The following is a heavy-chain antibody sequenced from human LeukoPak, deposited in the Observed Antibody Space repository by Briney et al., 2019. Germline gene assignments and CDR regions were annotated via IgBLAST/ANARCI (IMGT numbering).Heavy chain of an antibody. V-gene: IGHV3-20*04. CDR3: AREIRRYYYDSSGYYQLDY. D-gene: IGHD3-22*01. CDR2: INWNGGST. CDR1: GFTFSDYS. J-gene: IGHJ4*02. Sequence: PGGSLRLSCTASGFTFSDYSMSWVRQAPGKGLEWVSGINWNGGSTGYADSVKGRFTISRDNAKNSLYLQMNSLRAEDTALYYCAREIRRYYYDSSGYYQLDYWGQGTLVTVSS.